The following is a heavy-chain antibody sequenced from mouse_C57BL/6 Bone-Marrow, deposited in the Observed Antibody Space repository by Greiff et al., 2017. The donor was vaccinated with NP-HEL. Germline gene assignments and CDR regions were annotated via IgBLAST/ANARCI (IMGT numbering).Heavy chain of an antibody. CDR3: ARGIYYYGRAFAY. D-gene: IGHD1-1*01. CDR2: ISSGSSTI. V-gene: IGHV5-17*01. J-gene: IGHJ3*01. Sequence: EVKLVESGGGLVKPGGSLKLSCAASGFTFSDYGMHWVRQAPEKGLEWVAYISSGSSTIYYVDTVKGRFTISRDNAKNTLFLQMTSLRSEDTAMYYCARGIYYYGRAFAYWGQGTLVTVSA. CDR1: GFTFSDYG.